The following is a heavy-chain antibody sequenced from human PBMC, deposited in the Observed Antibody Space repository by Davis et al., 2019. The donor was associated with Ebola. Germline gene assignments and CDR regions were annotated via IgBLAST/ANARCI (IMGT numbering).Heavy chain of an antibody. CDR3: ARDFIAAAGFDAFDI. Sequence: GESPKTSCVATGFSFSTYAMNWVRQAPGKGLDWVSTISSGGDKAYYADSVKGRFTISRDNAKNSLYLQMNSLRAEDTAVYYCARDFIAAAGFDAFDIWGQGTMVTVSS. V-gene: IGHV3-21*01. D-gene: IGHD6-13*01. CDR2: ISSGGDKA. CDR1: GFSFSTYA. J-gene: IGHJ3*02.